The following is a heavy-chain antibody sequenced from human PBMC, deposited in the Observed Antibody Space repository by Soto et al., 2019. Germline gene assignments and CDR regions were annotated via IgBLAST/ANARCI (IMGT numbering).Heavy chain of an antibody. Sequence: PSETLSLTCAVYGGSLSGHYWSWIRQPHGEGLDRNGEPNPSGSHNYNPCLTSRVTISVDTSKCQFARKLSPVTAADTAVYYCARGGGSSSSSSPKPRGYWGQGTLVTVSS. CDR3: ARGGGSSSSSSPKPRGY. CDR2: PNPSGSH. J-gene: IGHJ4*02. CDR1: GGSLSGHY. V-gene: IGHV4-34*01. D-gene: IGHD6-6*01.